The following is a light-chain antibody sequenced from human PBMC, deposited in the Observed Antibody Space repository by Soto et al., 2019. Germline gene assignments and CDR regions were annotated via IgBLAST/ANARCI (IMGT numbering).Light chain of an antibody. CDR1: QSISSW. V-gene: IGKV1-5*03. CDR3: QQYTSLYT. Sequence: DIQMTQSPSTLSASVGDRVTITCRASQSISSWLAWYQQKPGKAPKLLIYKASSLESGVPSRFSGSGSGTEFTLTISSLQPDAFATYYCQQYTSLYTLGQRTKLEIK. CDR2: KAS. J-gene: IGKJ2*01.